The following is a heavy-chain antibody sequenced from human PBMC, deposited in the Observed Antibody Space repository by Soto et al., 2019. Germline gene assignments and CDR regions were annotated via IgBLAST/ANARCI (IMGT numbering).Heavy chain of an antibody. J-gene: IGHJ6*02. CDR3: ASRRYSSYYYGMDV. Sequence: GESLKISCKGSGYSFTSYWIGWVRQMPGKGLEWMGRIDPSDSYTNYSPSFQGHVTISADKSISTAYLQWSSLKASDTAMYYCASRRYSSYYYGMDVWGQGTTVTVSS. CDR2: IDPSDSYT. V-gene: IGHV5-10-1*01. D-gene: IGHD6-13*01. CDR1: GYSFTSYW.